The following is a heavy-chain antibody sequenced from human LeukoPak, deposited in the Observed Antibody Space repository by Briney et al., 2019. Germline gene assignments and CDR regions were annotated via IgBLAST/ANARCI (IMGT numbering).Heavy chain of an antibody. CDR2: IYPGDSDT. D-gene: IGHD2-2*01. CDR1: AYRFANYW. Sequence: GESLKISCKGSAYRFANYWIGWVRQMPGKGLEWMGVIYPGDSDTRYSPSFQGQVTISADKSISTAYLQWSSLKASDTAMYYCARHTAGGTSTGFAPVDYWGQGTLVTVSS. J-gene: IGHJ4*02. CDR3: ARHTAGGTSTGFAPVDY. V-gene: IGHV5-51*01.